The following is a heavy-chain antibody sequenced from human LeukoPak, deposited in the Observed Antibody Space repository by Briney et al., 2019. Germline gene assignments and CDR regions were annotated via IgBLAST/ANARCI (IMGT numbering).Heavy chain of an antibody. CDR2: ITCSGGST. CDR1: GFTFISYT. CDR3: AKKLVMGPTGGFDP. V-gene: IGHV3-23*01. Sequence: GGSLRLSCAASGFTFISYTMGWVRQAPGKGLEWVSTITCSGGSTSYADSVKGRFTISRDNSRSTLLLQMNSLRAEDTAVYYCAKKLVMGPTGGFDPWGQGTLVTVSS. D-gene: IGHD1-26*01. J-gene: IGHJ5*02.